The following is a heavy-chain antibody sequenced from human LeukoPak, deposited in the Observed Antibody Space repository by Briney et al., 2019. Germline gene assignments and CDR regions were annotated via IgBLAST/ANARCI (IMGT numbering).Heavy chain of an antibody. CDR2: TKPDGSAE. V-gene: IGHV3-7*01. J-gene: IGHJ4*02. CDR1: GFTFRNYW. Sequence: GGSLRLSCAASGFTFRNYWMGWVRQAPGKGLEWVANTKPDGSAEYYADSVRGRFTTSRDNANNFLYLQMNSLRAEDTAVYARDGGLNTNFDYWGQGTLVTVSS. D-gene: IGHD5-24*01. CDR3: DGGLNTNFDY.